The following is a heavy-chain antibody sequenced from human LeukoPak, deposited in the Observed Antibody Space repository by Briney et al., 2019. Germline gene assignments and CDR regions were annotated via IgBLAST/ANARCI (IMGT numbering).Heavy chain of an antibody. D-gene: IGHD1-26*01. CDR2: IEHDGNKK. V-gene: IGHV3-33*05. CDR1: GFSFSGYG. J-gene: IGHJ6*03. CDR3: ARDPYSGSYGNYYYYFMDV. Sequence: GGSLRLSCAASGFSFSGYGMHWVRQAPGKGLEWVAFIEHDGNKKSYTDSVKGRFSISRDNSKNTLYLQMNSLRAEDTAVYYCARDPYSGSYGNYYYYFMDVWGKGTTVTISS.